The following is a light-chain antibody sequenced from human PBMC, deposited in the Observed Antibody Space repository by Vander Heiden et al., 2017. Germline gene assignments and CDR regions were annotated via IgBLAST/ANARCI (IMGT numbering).Light chain of an antibody. V-gene: IGKV1-5*03. CDR3: QQYNRAWT. J-gene: IGKJ1*01. CDR2: EAS. CDR1: QTISNW. Sequence: DIQMTHSPSILSASVGDRVTITCRASQTISNWLAWYQVKPGKAPKLIIREASSLERGVPLRFSGGGSGTDFTLTISSLQHDDFATYYCQQYNRAWTFGQGT.